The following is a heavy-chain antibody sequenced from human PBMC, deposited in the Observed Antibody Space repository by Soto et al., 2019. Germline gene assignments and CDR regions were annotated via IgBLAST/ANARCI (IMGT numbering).Heavy chain of an antibody. CDR2: IYYSGST. CDR1: CGSLSSYY. V-gene: IGHV4-59*01. J-gene: IGHJ3*02. Sequence: SGNPSLPRTVSCGSLSSYYLSWVREPPGKGLEWIGYIYYSGSTNYNPSLKSRVTISVDTSKNQFSLKLSSVTAADTAVYYCARDIGSGWYRNAFDIWGQGTMVTVSS. CDR3: ARDIGSGWYRNAFDI. D-gene: IGHD6-19*01.